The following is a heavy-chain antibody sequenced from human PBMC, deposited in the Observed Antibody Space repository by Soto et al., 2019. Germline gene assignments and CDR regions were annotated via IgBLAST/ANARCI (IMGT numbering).Heavy chain of an antibody. Sequence: SETLSLTCTVSGGSISSYYWSWIRQPPGKGLEWIGYIYYSGSTNYNPSLKSRVTISVDTSKNQFSLKLSSVTAADTAVYYCARQPTITGTTDYWGQGTLVTVSS. D-gene: IGHD1-7*01. V-gene: IGHV4-59*01. CDR2: IYYSGST. CDR1: GGSISSYY. J-gene: IGHJ4*02. CDR3: ARQPTITGTTDY.